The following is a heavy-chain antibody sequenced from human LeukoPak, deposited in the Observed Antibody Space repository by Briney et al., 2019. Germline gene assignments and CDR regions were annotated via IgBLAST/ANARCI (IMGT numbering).Heavy chain of an antibody. J-gene: IGHJ4*02. CDR3: AKGDREEVAGGKGFDY. CDR2: ISSSGSTI. CDR1: GFTFSSYE. Sequence: QPGGSLRLSCAASGFTFSSYEMNGVRQAPGKGLEGVSYISSSGSTIYYADSVKGRFTISRDNSKNTLSLQMNSLRLDDKAVYYCAKGDREEVAGGKGFDYWGEGTLVTVSS. D-gene: IGHD6-13*01. V-gene: IGHV3-48*03.